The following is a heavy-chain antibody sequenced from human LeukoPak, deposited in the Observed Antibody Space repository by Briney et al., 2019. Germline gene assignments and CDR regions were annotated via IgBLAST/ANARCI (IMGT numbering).Heavy chain of an antibody. Sequence: KTSETLSLTCAVYGGSFSGYYWSWIRQPPGKGLEWIGEINHSGSTNYNPSLKSRVTISIDTSKNQFSLKLSSMTAADTAVYYCGRYGSGSHEAFDYWGQGTLVTVSS. CDR1: GGSFSGYY. V-gene: IGHV4-34*01. CDR2: INHSGST. CDR3: GRYGSGSHEAFDY. D-gene: IGHD3-10*01. J-gene: IGHJ4*02.